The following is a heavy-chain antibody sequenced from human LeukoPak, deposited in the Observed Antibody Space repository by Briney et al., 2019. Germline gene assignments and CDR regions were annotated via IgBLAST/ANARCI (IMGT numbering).Heavy chain of an antibody. V-gene: IGHV1-18*01. CDR2: INPNNGNT. CDR1: GYTFTRYG. J-gene: IGHJ3*02. Sequence: ASVKVSCKASGYTFTRYGIGWVRQAPGQGLEWMGWINPNNGNTNYVQKLQGRVTMTTDTSTSTAYMELRSLRSDDTAVYYCARVGYDSSGRHRYAFDIWGQGTMVTVSS. CDR3: ARVGYDSSGRHRYAFDI. D-gene: IGHD3-22*01.